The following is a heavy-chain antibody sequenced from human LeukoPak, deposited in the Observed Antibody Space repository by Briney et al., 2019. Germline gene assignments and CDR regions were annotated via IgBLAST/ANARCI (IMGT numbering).Heavy chain of an antibody. Sequence: LATQSLICPLSCASIRSYYCSWIRLPPGKGLEWIGYIYYSGTTNCNPSLNSRVTKSVATSNHQFSLNLSAVAAADTAVHCRARGGGGEYSSGWYDYWGQGTLVTVCS. CDR2: IYYSGTT. J-gene: IGHJ4*02. D-gene: IGHD6-19*01. V-gene: IGHV4-59*01. CDR1: CASIRSYY. CDR3: ARGGGGEYSSGWYDY.